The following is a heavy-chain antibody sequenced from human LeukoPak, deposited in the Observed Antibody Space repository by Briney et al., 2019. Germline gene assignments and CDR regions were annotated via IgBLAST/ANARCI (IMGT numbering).Heavy chain of an antibody. Sequence: SETLSLTCAVYGGSFSGYYWSWIRQPPGKGLEWIGSIYYSGSTYYNPSLKSRVTISVDTSKNQFSLKLSSVTAADTAVYYCARQNWGGLPLFYWGQGTLVTVSS. V-gene: IGHV4-34*01. CDR3: ARQNWGGLPLFY. J-gene: IGHJ4*02. CDR1: GGSFSGYY. D-gene: IGHD7-27*01. CDR2: IYYSGST.